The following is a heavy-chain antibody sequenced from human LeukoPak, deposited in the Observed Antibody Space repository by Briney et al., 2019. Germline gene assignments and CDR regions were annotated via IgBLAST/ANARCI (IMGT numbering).Heavy chain of an antibody. V-gene: IGHV3-30*02. CDR1: GFTFSSYG. CDR3: AKGGGYEAQYYYYYLDV. J-gene: IGHJ6*03. CDR2: IRYDGSNK. Sequence: GSLLLSCAAAGFTFSSYGMQWGRQAPGRGLEGVAFIRYDGSNKYYADSVKGRFTISRDNSKNTLYLQMKSLRAEDTAVYYCAKGGGYEAQYYYYYLDVWGKGTTVTVSS. D-gene: IGHD5-12*01.